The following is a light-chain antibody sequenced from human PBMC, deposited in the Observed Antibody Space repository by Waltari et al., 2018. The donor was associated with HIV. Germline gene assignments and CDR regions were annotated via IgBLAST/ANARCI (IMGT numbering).Light chain of an antibody. CDR3: QSYDRNSQV. V-gene: IGLV6-57*01. CDR2: EDN. J-gene: IGLJ3*02. CDR1: SGSIASNY. Sequence: NFMLAQPHSVSESPGKTITISCTRTSGSIASNYVQWYQRRPGSPPATVIYEDNRRPSGVPGRFSGSIDSSSNSASLTISGLKTEDEADYYCQSYDRNSQVFGGGTKLTVL.